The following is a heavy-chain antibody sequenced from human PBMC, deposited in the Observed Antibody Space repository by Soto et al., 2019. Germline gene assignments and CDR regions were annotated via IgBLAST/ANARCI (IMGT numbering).Heavy chain of an antibody. J-gene: IGHJ3*02. CDR1: GGTFSSYT. CDR3: ARDPDIVVGVASFAI. Sequence: QVQLVQSGAEVKKPGSSVKVSCKASGGTFSSYTISWVRQAPGQGLEWMGMIIPILGIANYAQKIQGRVTITADKSTSTAYMELSSLRSEDTAVYYCARDPDIVVGVASFAIWGQSTMVTVSS. V-gene: IGHV1-69*08. CDR2: IIPILGIA. D-gene: IGHD2-15*01.